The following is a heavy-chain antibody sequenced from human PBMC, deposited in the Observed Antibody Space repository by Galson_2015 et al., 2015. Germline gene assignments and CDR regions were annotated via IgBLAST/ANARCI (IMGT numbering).Heavy chain of an antibody. Sequence: PALVKPTQTLTLTCSFSGFSLSTTGMCVSWVRQPPGKALEWLALIDWDDDKYYSASVKTRLTISRDTSKNQVVLTMTNMDPVDTATYFCARTPRDRTTGFDCWGQGSLVTVSS. J-gene: IGHJ4*02. D-gene: IGHD1-14*01. CDR1: GFSLSTTGMC. CDR3: ARTPRDRTTGFDC. V-gene: IGHV2-70*20. CDR2: IDWDDDK.